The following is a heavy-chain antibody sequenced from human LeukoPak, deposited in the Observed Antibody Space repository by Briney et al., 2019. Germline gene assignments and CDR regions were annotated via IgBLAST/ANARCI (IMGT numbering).Heavy chain of an antibody. V-gene: IGHV3-30*18. Sequence: GRSLRLSCVASGFTFSDYGMHWVRQAPGKGLEWVAVISYDGSNKYYADSVRGRFTISRDNSKNTLYLQMNSLRAEDTAVYYCAKDVVDVMATTHPGNWGQGTPVTVSS. J-gene: IGHJ4*02. CDR2: ISYDGSNK. D-gene: IGHD5-12*01. CDR3: AKDVVDVMATTHPGN. CDR1: GFTFSDYG.